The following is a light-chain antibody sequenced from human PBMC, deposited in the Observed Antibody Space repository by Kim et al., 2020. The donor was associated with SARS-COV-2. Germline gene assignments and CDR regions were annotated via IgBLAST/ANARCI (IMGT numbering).Light chain of an antibody. V-gene: IGKV1-9*01. CDR1: QGISSY. CDR2: AAS. J-gene: IGKJ4*01. CDR3: QKLISYSLT. Sequence: ASLGDRVTITRRASQGISSYLAWDQHKPGRAPKLLSYAASTLQSGVPSRVSGSGSGTEFTLTTSSLQPEEFATYYCQKLISYSLTFGGGTKVDSK.